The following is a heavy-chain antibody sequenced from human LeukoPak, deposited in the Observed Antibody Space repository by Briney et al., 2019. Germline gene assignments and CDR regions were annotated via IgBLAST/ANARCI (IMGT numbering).Heavy chain of an antibody. V-gene: IGHV4-59*12. CDR2: IYYSEST. CDR3: ARDNHSSGWYPPYFDY. J-gene: IGHJ4*02. Sequence: SETLSLTCTVSGGSISSYYWSWIRQPPGKGLEWIGYIYYSESTNYNPSLKSRVTISVDTSKNQFSLKLSSVTAADTAVYYCARDNHSSGWYPPYFDYWGQGTLVTVSS. D-gene: IGHD6-19*01. CDR1: GGSISSYY.